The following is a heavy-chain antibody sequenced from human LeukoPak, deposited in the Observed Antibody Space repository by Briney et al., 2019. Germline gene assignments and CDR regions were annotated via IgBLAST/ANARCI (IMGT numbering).Heavy chain of an antibody. CDR1: GFTFDDYA. Sequence: PGGSLRLSCAASGFTFDDYAMQWVRQAPEKGLERVSGISWNSGGIVYADSVKGRFTISRDNAKNSMYLQMNSLRAEDMALYYCAKGRCLSYDYGVDYWGQGTLVTVSS. J-gene: IGHJ4*02. CDR2: ISWNSGGI. D-gene: IGHD4-17*01. CDR3: AKGRCLSYDYGVDY. V-gene: IGHV3-9*03.